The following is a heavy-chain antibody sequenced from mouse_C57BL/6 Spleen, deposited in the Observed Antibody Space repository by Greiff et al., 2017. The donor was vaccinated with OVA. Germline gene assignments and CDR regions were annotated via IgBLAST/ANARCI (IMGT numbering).Heavy chain of an antibody. CDR1: GFTFTDYY. CDR2: IRNKANGYTT. V-gene: IGHV7-3*01. CDR3: ARSLYDFDY. Sequence: EVQLQESGGGLVQPGGSLSLSCAASGFTFTDYYMSWVRQPPGKALEWLGFIRNKANGYTTEYSASVKGRFTISRDNSQSILYLQMNALRAEDSATYYCARSLYDFDYWGQGTTLTVSS. J-gene: IGHJ2*01. D-gene: IGHD2-3*01.